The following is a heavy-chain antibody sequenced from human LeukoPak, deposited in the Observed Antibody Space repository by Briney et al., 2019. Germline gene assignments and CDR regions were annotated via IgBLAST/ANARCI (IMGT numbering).Heavy chain of an antibody. CDR2: IYYTGVT. J-gene: IGHJ5*02. CDR3: ARINGAPIDP. D-gene: IGHD2-8*01. Sequence: SETLSLTCAVSGGSISSGNWWNWVRQPPEKGLEWIGNIYYTGVTYYNPSLKSRVTISVDTSKNHFSLKLTSVTAADTAIYYCARINGAPIDPWGQGTLVTVSS. CDR1: GGSISSGNW. V-gene: IGHV4-4*02.